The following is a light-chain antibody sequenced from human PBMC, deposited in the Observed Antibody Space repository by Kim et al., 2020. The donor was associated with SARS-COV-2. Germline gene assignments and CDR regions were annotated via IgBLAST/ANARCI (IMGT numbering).Light chain of an antibody. CDR3: SSYAGSNNV. CDR1: SSDVGGYNF. CDR2: EVS. V-gene: IGLV2-8*01. Sequence: PEHSDASSCTGTSSDVGGYNFVSWYQQHPGKAPKLMIYEVSKRPSGVPDRFSGSKSGNTASLTVSGLQAEDEADYYCSSYAGSNNVFGTGTKVTVL. J-gene: IGLJ1*01.